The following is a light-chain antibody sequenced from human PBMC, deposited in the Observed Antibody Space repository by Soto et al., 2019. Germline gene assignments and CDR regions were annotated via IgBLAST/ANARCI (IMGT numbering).Light chain of an antibody. CDR1: QSVSSN. Sequence: EIVMTQSPATLSVSPGERATLSCRASQSVSSNLAWYQQKTGQAPRLLIYGASTRATGIPARFSVRGSGTEFTLTISGLQSEDFAVYYCQQYNNWPPVTCGQGTRPEIK. J-gene: IGKJ5*01. CDR3: QQYNNWPPVT. V-gene: IGKV3-15*01. CDR2: GAS.